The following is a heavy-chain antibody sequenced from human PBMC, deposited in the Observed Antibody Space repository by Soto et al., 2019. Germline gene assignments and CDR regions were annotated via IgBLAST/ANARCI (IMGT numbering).Heavy chain of an antibody. CDR3: AISLESAYYFDY. CDR2: INPNSGGT. D-gene: IGHD3-3*01. CDR1: GYTFTDYY. V-gene: IGHV1-2*02. Sequence: ASVKVSCKASGYTFTDYYRHWVRQAPGQGLEWMGWINPNSGGTNYAQKFQGRVTMTRDTSISTAYMELSRLRSDDTAVYYCAISLESAYYFDYWGQGTLVTVSS. J-gene: IGHJ4*02.